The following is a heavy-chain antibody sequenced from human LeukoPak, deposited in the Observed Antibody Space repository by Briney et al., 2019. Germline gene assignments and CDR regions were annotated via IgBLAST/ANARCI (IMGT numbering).Heavy chain of an antibody. V-gene: IGHV4-59*01. J-gene: IGHJ2*01. CDR1: GGSISSYY. D-gene: IGHD3-16*01. CDR3: ARGGPDTPDWYFDL. CDR2: IYYSGST. Sequence: PSETLSLTCTVSGGSISSYYWSWIRQPPGKGLEWVGYIYYSGSTNYIPSLKSRVTISVDTSKNQFSLKLSSVTAADTAVYYCARGGPDTPDWYFDLWGRGTLVTVSS.